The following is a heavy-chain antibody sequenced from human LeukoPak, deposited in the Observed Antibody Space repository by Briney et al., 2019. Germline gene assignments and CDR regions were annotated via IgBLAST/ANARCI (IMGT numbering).Heavy chain of an antibody. V-gene: IGHV1-69*05. CDR3: ARLHYYDRAGWYFDL. J-gene: IGHJ2*01. D-gene: IGHD3-22*01. CDR1: AGTFSSYA. Sequence: SVKLSCKVSAGTFSSYAISWVRQAPGQGLGWMGGIIPIFGTANYEQKFQGRVTITTDDSTSTAYMELSSLRSEDTAVYYGARLHYYDRAGWYFDLWGRGTLVTVSS. CDR2: IIPIFGTA.